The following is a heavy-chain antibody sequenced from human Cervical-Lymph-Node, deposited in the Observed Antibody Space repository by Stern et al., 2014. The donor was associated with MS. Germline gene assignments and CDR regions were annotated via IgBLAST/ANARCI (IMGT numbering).Heavy chain of an antibody. D-gene: IGHD1-1*01. CDR2: IIPVHGSP. CDR3: ARKTLPTTXPFFYYGLEV. Sequence: VQLVESGAEVKRPGSSVKVSCKGSGGTLSNYGIRWVRPAPGPGLEWMGGIIPVHGSPTYAQKFQDRVTITADERTDPVYMEMSSLKSDDTAVYYCARKTLPTTXPFFYYGLEVWGQGTAVTVSS. J-gene: IGHJ6*02. CDR1: GGTLSNYG. V-gene: IGHV1-69*01.